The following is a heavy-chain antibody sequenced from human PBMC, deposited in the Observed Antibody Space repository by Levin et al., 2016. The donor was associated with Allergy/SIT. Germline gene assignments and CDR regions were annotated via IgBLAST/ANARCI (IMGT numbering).Heavy chain of an antibody. J-gene: IGHJ4*02. CDR1: GFTFSNYA. CDR3: AKEQVEPVVPAPPFDY. V-gene: IGHV3-23*01. CDR2: ISGSGDSI. Sequence: GGSLRLSCAASGFTFSNYAMSWVRQAPGKGLEWVSAISGSGDSIYYADSVKGRFTMSRDSSRNTLHLQMNSLRADDTAVYYCAKEQVEPVVPAPPFDYWGQGTLVTVSS. D-gene: IGHD2-2*01.